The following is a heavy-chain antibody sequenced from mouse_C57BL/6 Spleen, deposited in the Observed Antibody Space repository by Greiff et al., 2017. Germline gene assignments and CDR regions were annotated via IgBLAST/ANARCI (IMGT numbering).Heavy chain of an antibody. CDR2: INYDGSST. CDR1: GFTFSDYY. J-gene: IGHJ1*03. D-gene: IGHD1-1*01. Sequence: EVHLVESEGGLVQPGSSMKLSCTASGFTFSDYYMAWVRQVPEKGLEWVANINYDGSSTYYLDTLKSRFIISRDNAKNILYLQMSSLKSEDTATYYCARDLAHYSGSSYVEYFDVWGTGTTVTVSS. CDR3: ARDLAHYSGSSYVEYFDV. V-gene: IGHV5-16*01.